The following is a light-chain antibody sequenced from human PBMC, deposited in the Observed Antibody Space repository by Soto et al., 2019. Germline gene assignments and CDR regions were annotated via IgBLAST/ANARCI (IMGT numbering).Light chain of an antibody. CDR3: LSYTSANTRV. Sequence: QSALTQPASVSASPGQSITISCTGTSSDVGGYKFVSWYQHHPGTAPKLMIYEVNNRPSGVSNRFSGSKSGNTASLTISGLQPEDEADYYCLSYTSANTRVFGGGTKLTVL. V-gene: IGLV2-14*01. J-gene: IGLJ3*02. CDR2: EVN. CDR1: SSDVGGYKF.